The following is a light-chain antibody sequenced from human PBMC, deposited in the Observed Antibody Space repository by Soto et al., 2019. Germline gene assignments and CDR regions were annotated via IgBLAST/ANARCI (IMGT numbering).Light chain of an antibody. CDR2: KAS. J-gene: IGKJ1*01. CDR3: QQLNSYPRT. CDR1: QSISSW. Sequence: DIQMTQSPSTLSASVGDRVTITCRASQSISSWLAWYQQKPGKAPKLLIYKASSLESGVPSRFSGSGSGTEFTLTISSLKPEDFATYYCQQLNSYPRTFGQGTKVDIK. V-gene: IGKV1-5*03.